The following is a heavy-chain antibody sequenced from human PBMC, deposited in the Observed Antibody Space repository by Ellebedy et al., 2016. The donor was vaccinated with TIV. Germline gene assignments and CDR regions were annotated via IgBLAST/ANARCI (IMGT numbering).Heavy chain of an antibody. CDR2: ISVYNGNT. D-gene: IGHD6-13*01. Sequence: AASVKVSCKASGYTFTSYGISWVRQAPGQGLEWMGWISVYNGNTNYAQRFQGRVTITADESTSTAYMELSSLRSEDTAVYYCARDGGYSNSWLDYWGQGTLVTVSS. V-gene: IGHV1-18*01. J-gene: IGHJ4*02. CDR3: ARDGGYSNSWLDY. CDR1: GYTFTSYG.